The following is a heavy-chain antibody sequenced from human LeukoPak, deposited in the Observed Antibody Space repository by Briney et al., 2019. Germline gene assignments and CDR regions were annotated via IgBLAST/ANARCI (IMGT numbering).Heavy chain of an antibody. D-gene: IGHD6-19*01. Sequence: EASVKVSCKASGGTFSSYTISWVRQAPGQGLEWMGRIIPILGIANYAQKFQGRVTITADKSTSTAYMELSSPRSEDTAVYYCARETEWLVETYYYYGMDVWGQGTTVTVSS. CDR3: ARETEWLVETYYYYGMDV. J-gene: IGHJ6*02. V-gene: IGHV1-69*04. CDR1: GGTFSSYT. CDR2: IIPILGIA.